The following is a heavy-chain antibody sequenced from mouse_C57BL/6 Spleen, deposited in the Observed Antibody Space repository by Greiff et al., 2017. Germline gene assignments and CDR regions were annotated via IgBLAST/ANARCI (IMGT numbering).Heavy chain of an antibody. V-gene: IGHV1-18*01. J-gene: IGHJ4*01. CDR3: ARWSHFYAMDY. CDR2: INPNNGGT. CDR1: GYTFTDYN. Sequence: EVQLQQSGPELVKPGASVTIPCKASGYTFTDYNMDWVKQSHGKSLEWIGDINPNNGGTIYNQKFKGKATLTVDKSSSTAYMELRSLTSEDTAVYYCARWSHFYAMDYWGQGTSVTVSS.